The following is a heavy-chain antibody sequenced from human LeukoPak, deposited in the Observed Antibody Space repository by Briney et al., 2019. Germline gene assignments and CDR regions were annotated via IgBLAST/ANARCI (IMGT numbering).Heavy chain of an antibody. CDR1: GYTFTSYA. CDR3: ARDGTTVVTPGFDY. D-gene: IGHD4-23*01. J-gene: IGHJ4*02. V-gene: IGHV7-4-1*02. CDR2: INTNTGNP. Sequence: ASVKVSCKASGYTFTSYAMNWVRQAPGQGLEWMGWINTNTGNPTYAQGFTGRFVFSLDTSVSTAYLQISSLKAEDTAVYYCARDGTTVVTPGFDYWGQGTLVTVSS.